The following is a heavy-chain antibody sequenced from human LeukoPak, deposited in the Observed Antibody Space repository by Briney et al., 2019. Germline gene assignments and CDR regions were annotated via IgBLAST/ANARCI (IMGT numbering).Heavy chain of an antibody. V-gene: IGHV3-21*01. Sequence: PGGSLRLSCAASGFTFSSYSVNWVRQAPGKGLEWVSSISSSSSYIYYADSVKGRFTISRDNAKNSLYLQMNSLRAEDTAVYYCARKDDRLYSSGWYFGYWGQGTLVTVSS. J-gene: IGHJ4*02. CDR2: ISSSSSYI. CDR1: GFTFSSYS. CDR3: ARKDDRLYSSGWYFGY. D-gene: IGHD6-19*01.